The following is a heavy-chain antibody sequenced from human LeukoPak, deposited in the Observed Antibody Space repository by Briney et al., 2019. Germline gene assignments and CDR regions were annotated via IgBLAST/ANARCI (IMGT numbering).Heavy chain of an antibody. CDR2: IRYDGSNK. V-gene: IGHV3-30*02. J-gene: IGHJ4*02. CDR3: AKEFMYYYGSGSSPDY. D-gene: IGHD3-10*01. CDR1: GFTFSSYG. Sequence: GGSLRLSCAASGFTFSSYGIHWVRQAPGKGLEWVAFIRYDGSNKYYADSVKGRFTISRDNSKNTLYLQMNSLRPEDTAVYYCAKEFMYYYGSGSSPDYWGQGTLVTVSS.